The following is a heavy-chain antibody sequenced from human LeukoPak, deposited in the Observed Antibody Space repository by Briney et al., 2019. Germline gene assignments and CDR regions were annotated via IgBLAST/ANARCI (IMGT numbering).Heavy chain of an antibody. J-gene: IGHJ6*02. V-gene: IGHV7-4-1*02. CDR3: ARLVVADYFYYLDV. CDR2: IHTNTGHP. CDR1: GYTFDSYG. Sequence: ASVKVSCKASGYTFDSYGITWVRQAPGQGPEWMGWIHTNTGHPTYAQGFTGRFVYTLDTSVSTAYLEISSLKAEDSAVYYCARLVVADYFYYLDVWGQGTTVTVSS. D-gene: IGHD3-16*02.